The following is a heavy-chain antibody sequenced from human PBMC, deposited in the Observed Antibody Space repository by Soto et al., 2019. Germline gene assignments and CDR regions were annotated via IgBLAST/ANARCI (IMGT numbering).Heavy chain of an antibody. CDR3: ARERTRGFDP. CDR1: GYTFTSYD. V-gene: IGHV1-8*01. Sequence: QVHLVQSGAEVRKPGASVKVSCKASGYTFTSYDINWVRQATGQGLEWMGWMNPNSGNTAYAQKVQGRVTLTRNTSISTAHMELSSLRCEDTAVYSCARERTRGFDPWGQGTLVTVSS. CDR2: MNPNSGNT. J-gene: IGHJ5*02.